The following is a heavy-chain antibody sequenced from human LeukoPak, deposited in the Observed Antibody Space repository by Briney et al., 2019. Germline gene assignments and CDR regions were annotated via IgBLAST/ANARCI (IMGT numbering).Heavy chain of an antibody. CDR3: ATVSRASILRYFGWLLY. Sequence: ASVKVSCKVSGYTLTELSMHWVRQAPGKGLEWMGGFDPEDGETIYAQKFQGRVTMTEDTSTDTAYMELSSLRSEDTAVYYCATVSRASILRYFGWLLYWGQGTLVTVSS. CDR2: FDPEDGET. V-gene: IGHV1-24*01. J-gene: IGHJ4*02. CDR1: GYTLTELS. D-gene: IGHD3-9*01.